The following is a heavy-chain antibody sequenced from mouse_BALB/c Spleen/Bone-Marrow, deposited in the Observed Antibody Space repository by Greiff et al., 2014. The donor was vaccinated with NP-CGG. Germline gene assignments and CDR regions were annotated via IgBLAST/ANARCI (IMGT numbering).Heavy chain of an antibody. Sequence: QVQLQQSGPDLVAPSQSLSITCTVSGFSLTSYGVHWVRQPPGKGLEWLVVIWNDGSTTYNSALKSRLSISKDNSKSQVFLKMDSLQTDGTAMYYCARHDNDGYYLAYWGQGTLVTVSA. J-gene: IGHJ3*01. CDR1: GFSLTSYG. V-gene: IGHV2-6-2*01. D-gene: IGHD2-3*01. CDR2: IWNDGST. CDR3: ARHDNDGYYLAY.